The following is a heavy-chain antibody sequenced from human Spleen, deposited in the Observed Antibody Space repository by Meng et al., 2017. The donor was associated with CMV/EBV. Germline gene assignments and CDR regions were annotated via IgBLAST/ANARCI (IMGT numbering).Heavy chain of an antibody. CDR1: GGSISRDSYY. CDR2: IHNGGTT. V-gene: IGHV4-39*07. CDR3: ARGVYGPRFVDS. J-gene: IGHJ4*02. D-gene: IGHD5/OR15-5a*01. Sequence: QLQLQEWVPGLVKPSETLSLPCTVSGGSISRDSYYWYWIRQPPGKGLECIGRIHNGGTTYYNPSLTSRVTISVDTSKKHIALKLTSVTAADTAVYYCARGVYGPRFVDSWGQGTLVTVSS.